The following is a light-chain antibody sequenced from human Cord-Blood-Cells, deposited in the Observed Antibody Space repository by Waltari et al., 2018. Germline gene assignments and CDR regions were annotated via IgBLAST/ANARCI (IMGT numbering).Light chain of an antibody. Sequence: DIQMTQSPSTLSASVGDRVTITCRACQSIRSWLAWYQQKPGKAPKLLIYDASSLESGVPSRFSGSGSGTEFTLTISSLQPDDFATYYCQQYNSYLWTFGQGTKVEIK. CDR2: DAS. V-gene: IGKV1-5*01. CDR1: QSIRSW. J-gene: IGKJ1*01. CDR3: QQYNSYLWT.